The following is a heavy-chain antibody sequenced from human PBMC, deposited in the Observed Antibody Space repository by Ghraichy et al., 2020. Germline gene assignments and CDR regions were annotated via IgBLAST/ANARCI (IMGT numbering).Heavy chain of an antibody. Sequence: ASVKVSCKASGYTFTSYDINWVRQATGQGLEWMGWMNPNSGNTGYAQKFQGRVTMTRNTSISTAYMELSSLRSEDTAVYYCARGPLRYFDWSYYYYGMDVWGQGTTVTVSS. CDR2: MNPNSGNT. V-gene: IGHV1-8*01. J-gene: IGHJ6*02. D-gene: IGHD3-9*01. CDR3: ARGPLRYFDWSYYYYGMDV. CDR1: GYTFTSYD.